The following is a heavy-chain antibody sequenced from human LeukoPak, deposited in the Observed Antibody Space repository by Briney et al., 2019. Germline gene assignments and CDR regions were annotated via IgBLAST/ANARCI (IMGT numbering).Heavy chain of an antibody. Sequence: GGSLRLSCAASGFTFSSYGMSWVRQAPGKGLEWVSAISSNGGSTYYADSVKGRFTISRDNSKNTLYLQMNSLRAEDTAVYYCARERSSSWYFDYWGQGTLVTVSS. CDR1: GFTFSSYG. CDR2: ISSNGGST. V-gene: IGHV3-23*01. D-gene: IGHD6-13*01. CDR3: ARERSSSWYFDY. J-gene: IGHJ4*02.